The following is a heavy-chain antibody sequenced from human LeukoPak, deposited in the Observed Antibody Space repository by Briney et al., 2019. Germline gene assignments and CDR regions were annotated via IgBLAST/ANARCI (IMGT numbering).Heavy chain of an antibody. CDR1: GYTLTELS. J-gene: IGHJ3*02. CDR2: FDPEDGET. V-gene: IGHV1-24*01. CDR3: ATDQGPPPLDAFDI. Sequence: RASVKVSCKVSGYTLTELSMHWVRQAPGKGLEWMGGFDPEDGETIYAQKFQGRVTMTEDTSTDTAYMELSSLRSEDTAVYYCATDQGPPPLDAFDIWGQGTMVTVSS.